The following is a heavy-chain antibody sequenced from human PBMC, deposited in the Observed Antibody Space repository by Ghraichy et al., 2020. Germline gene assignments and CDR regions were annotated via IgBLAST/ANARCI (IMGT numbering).Heavy chain of an antibody. D-gene: IGHD4-17*01. Sequence: SVKVSCKASGGTFSSYAISWVRQAPGQGLEWMGGIIPIFGTANYAQKFQGRVTITADESTSTAYMELSSLSSEDTAVYYCARELIANYGDYEERFDYWGQGTLVTVSS. J-gene: IGHJ4*02. CDR3: ARELIANYGDYEERFDY. V-gene: IGHV1-69*13. CDR1: GGTFSSYA. CDR2: IIPIFGTA.